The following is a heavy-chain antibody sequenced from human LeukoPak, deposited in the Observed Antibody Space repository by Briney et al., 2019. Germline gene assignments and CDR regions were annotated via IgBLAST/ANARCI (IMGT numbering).Heavy chain of an antibody. CDR3: AREPSYYGSEAIDY. V-gene: IGHV7-4-1*02. J-gene: IGHJ4*02. CDR1: GYTFTSYG. CDR2: INTNTGNP. D-gene: IGHD3-10*01. Sequence: GASVKVSCKASGYTFTSYGISWVRQAPGQGLEWMGWINTNTGNPTYAQGFTGRFVFSLDTSVSTAYLQISSLKAEDTAVYYCAREPSYYGSEAIDYWGQGTLVTVSS.